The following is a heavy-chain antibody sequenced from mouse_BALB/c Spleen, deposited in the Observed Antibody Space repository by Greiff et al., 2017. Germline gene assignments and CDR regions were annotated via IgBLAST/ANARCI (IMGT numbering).Heavy chain of an antibody. CDR3: NHYGNYGAY. V-gene: IGHV14-4*02. CDR2: IDPENGDT. Sequence: VHVKQSGAELVRSGASVKLSCTASGFNIKDYYMHWVKQRPEQGLEWIGWIDPENGDTEYAPKFQGKATMTADTSSNTAYLQLSSLTSEDTAVYYCNHYGNYGAYWGQGTLVTVSA. D-gene: IGHD2-1*01. J-gene: IGHJ3*01. CDR1: GFNIKDYY.